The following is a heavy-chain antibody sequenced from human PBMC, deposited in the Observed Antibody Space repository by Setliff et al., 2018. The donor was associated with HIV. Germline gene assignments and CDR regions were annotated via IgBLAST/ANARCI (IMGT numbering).Heavy chain of an antibody. D-gene: IGHD1-26*01. CDR1: GYTFTSFA. CDR2: IDTNTGDP. Sequence: GASVKVSCKASGYTFTSFAMNWVRQAPGQGLEWMGWIDTNTGDPTYAQDFTGRFVFSLDTSVSTAYLQISSLKAEDTAVYFCARDDHNGSPRGSWPWTFDIWGQGTMVTVSS. V-gene: IGHV7-4-1*02. J-gene: IGHJ3*02. CDR3: ARDDHNGSPRGSWPWTFDI.